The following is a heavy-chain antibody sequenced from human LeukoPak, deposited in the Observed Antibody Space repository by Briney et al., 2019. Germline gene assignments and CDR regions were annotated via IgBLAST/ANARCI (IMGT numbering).Heavy chain of an antibody. J-gene: IGHJ4*02. CDR1: GFTFSSYA. CDR2: ISGSGGST. V-gene: IGHV3-23*01. D-gene: IGHD3-22*01. Sequence: PGGSLRLSCAASGFTFSSYAMGWVRQAPGKGLEWVSAISGSGGSTYYADSVKGRFTISRDNSKNTLYLQMNSLRAEDTAVYYCAREYYYDSSGYYEPSPFGYWGQGTLVTVSS. CDR3: AREYYYDSSGYYEPSPFGY.